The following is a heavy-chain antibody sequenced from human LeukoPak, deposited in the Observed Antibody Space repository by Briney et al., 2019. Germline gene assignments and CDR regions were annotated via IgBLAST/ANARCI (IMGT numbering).Heavy chain of an antibody. D-gene: IGHD5-18*01. CDR3: ARRGYSYGEIFESGFRDAFDI. Sequence: PSETLSLTCTVSGGSISSYYWSWIRQPPGKGLEWIGYIYYSGSTNYNPSLKSRVTISVDTSKNQFSLKLSSVTAADTAVYYCARRGYSYGEIFESGFRDAFDIWGQGTMVTVSS. J-gene: IGHJ3*02. CDR2: IYYSGST. V-gene: IGHV4-59*08. CDR1: GGSISSYY.